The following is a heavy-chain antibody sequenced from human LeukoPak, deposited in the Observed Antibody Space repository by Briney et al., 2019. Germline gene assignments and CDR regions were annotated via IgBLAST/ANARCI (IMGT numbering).Heavy chain of an antibody. V-gene: IGHV3-15*01. CDR2: FTSRSPGGTI. CDR3: TTGGGTMDF. CDR1: GVTVSNTW. D-gene: IGHD2-15*01. Sequence: GGSLGLSCTASGVTVSNTWMSWVRQAPGKGLERVGLFTSRSPGGTIHYAAPVQGRFTILAKDSKNTWYLQMNGLQIEDTGIYYCTTGGGTMDFWGQGTLVTVSS. J-gene: IGHJ4*02.